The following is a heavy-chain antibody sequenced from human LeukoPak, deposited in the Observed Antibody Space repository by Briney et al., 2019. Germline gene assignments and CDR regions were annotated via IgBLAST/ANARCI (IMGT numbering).Heavy chain of an antibody. Sequence: GGSLRLSRAASGFTLSSYAMSWVRQAPGKGLEWVSAISGSGGSTYHADSVKGRFTISRDNSKNTLYLQMNSLRAEDTAVYYCAKVPRYYYDRSGYYPDYWGQGTLVTVSS. CDR2: ISGSGGST. CDR3: AKVPRYYYDRSGYYPDY. J-gene: IGHJ4*02. V-gene: IGHV3-23*01. CDR1: GFTLSSYA. D-gene: IGHD3-22*01.